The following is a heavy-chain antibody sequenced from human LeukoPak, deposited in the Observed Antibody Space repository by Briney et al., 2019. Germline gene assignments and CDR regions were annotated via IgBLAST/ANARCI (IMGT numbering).Heavy chain of an antibody. CDR2: IYYSGST. J-gene: IGHJ4*02. Sequence: SETLSLTCTVSGGSISSSSYYWGWIRQPPGKGLEWIGSIYYSGSTYYNPSLKSRVTISVDTSKNQFSLKLSSVTAADTAVYYCARVTSSSGWYYFDYWGQGTLVTVSS. CDR1: GGSISSSSYY. D-gene: IGHD6-19*01. CDR3: ARVTSSSGWYYFDY. V-gene: IGHV4-39*07.